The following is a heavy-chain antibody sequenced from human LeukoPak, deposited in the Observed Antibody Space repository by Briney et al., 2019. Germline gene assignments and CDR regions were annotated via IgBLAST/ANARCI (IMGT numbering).Heavy chain of an antibody. CDR1: GGSISSSSYY. CDR3: AREEVVVPAALPGAFDI. Sequence: PSETLSLTCTVTGGSISSSSYYWGWIRQPPGKGLEWIGSIYYSGSTYYNPSLKSRVTISVDTSKNQFSLKLSSVTAADTAVYYCAREEVVVPAALPGAFDIWGQGTMVTVSS. J-gene: IGHJ3*02. V-gene: IGHV4-39*07. CDR2: IYYSGST. D-gene: IGHD2-2*01.